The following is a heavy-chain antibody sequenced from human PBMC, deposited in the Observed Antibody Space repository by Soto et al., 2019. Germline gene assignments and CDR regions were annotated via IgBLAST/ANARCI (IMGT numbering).Heavy chain of an antibody. CDR3: ARGTYYDFWSGSYNWFDP. D-gene: IGHD3-3*01. Sequence: ASVKVSCKASGYTFTSYGISWVRQAPGQGFEWMGWISAYNGNTNYAQKLQGRVTMTTDTSTSTAYMELRSLRSDDTAVYYCARGTYYDFWSGSYNWFDPWGQGTLVTVS. V-gene: IGHV1-18*01. CDR1: GYTFTSYG. J-gene: IGHJ5*02. CDR2: ISAYNGNT.